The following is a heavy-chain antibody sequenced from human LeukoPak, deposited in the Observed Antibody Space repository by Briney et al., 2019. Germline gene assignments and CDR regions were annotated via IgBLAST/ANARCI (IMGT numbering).Heavy chain of an antibody. Sequence: PGGSLRLSCAASGFTFSNYGMHWVRQAPGKGLEWVALIWYDGRTKFHADSVKGRFTISRDNSKNTLYLQMDSLRDEDTAVYYCAREWGRIAVAGGPGYWGQGTWVTVSS. D-gene: IGHD6-19*01. CDR3: AREWGRIAVAGGPGY. V-gene: IGHV3-33*01. CDR1: GFTFSNYG. CDR2: IWYDGRTK. J-gene: IGHJ4*02.